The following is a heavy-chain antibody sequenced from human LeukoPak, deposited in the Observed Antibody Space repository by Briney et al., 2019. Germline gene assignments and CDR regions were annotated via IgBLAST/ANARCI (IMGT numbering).Heavy chain of an antibody. CDR1: GYTFTSYG. J-gene: IGHJ4*02. D-gene: IGHD3-22*01. CDR3: ARAAIAYDSSGYYYY. CDR2: ISADNGNT. Sequence: ASVKVSCKASGYTFTSYGISWVRQAPGQGLEWMGWISADNGNTDYAQKLQGRVTMTTDTFTSTAYMELRSLRSDDTAVYYCARAAIAYDSSGYYYYWGQGTLVTVSS. V-gene: IGHV1-18*01.